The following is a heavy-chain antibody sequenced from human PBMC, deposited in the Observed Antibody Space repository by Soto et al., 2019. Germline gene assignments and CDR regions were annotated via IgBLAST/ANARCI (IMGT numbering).Heavy chain of an antibody. CDR1: GGSISSSNW. J-gene: IGHJ4*02. D-gene: IGHD6-19*01. CDR2: IYHSGST. CDR3: AREEGPGAQYSSGENVDY. V-gene: IGHV4-4*02. Sequence: QVQLQESGPGLVKPSGTLSLTCAVSGGSISSSNWWSWVRQPPGKVLEWIGEIYHSGSTNYNPSLKSRVTISVDKSKHQCSLKLSSVTAADTAVYYCAREEGPGAQYSSGENVDYGGQGTLVTVSA.